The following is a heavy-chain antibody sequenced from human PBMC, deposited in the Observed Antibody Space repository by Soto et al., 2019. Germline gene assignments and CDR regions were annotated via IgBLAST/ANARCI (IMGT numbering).Heavy chain of an antibody. Sequence: PGGPLRPSCGASETTFSGSGTDGDRQAPGKGMVWVSRMTSDETGTTYADFVTGRFTISRYDAKNTLSLQLNSLRVEDTALYYCERERRTNIYDIDVWGQGTTVTVSS. D-gene: IGHD2-21*01. CDR2: MTSDETGT. CDR1: ETTFSGSG. J-gene: IGHJ6*02. V-gene: IGHV3-74*01. CDR3: ERERRTNIYDIDV.